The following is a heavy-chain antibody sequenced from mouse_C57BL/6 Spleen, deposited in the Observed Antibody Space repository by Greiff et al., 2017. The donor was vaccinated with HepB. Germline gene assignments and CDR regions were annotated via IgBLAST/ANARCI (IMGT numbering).Heavy chain of an antibody. D-gene: IGHD2-5*01. CDR2: ISSGSSTI. CDR3: ARSLYYSNPYAMDY. J-gene: IGHJ4*01. V-gene: IGHV5-17*01. CDR1: GFTFSDYG. Sequence: EVHLVESGGGLVKPGGSLKLSCAASGFTFSDYGMHWVRQAPEKGLEWVAYISSGSSTIYYADTVKGRFTISRDNAKNTLFLQMTSLRSDDTAMYYCARSLYYSNPYAMDYWGQGTSVTVSS.